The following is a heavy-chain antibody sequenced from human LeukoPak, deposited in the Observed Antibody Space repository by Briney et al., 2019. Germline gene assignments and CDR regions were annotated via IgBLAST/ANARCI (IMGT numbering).Heavy chain of an antibody. Sequence: SETLSLTCAVYGGSFSGYYWSWIRQPPGKGLEWIGEINHSGSTNYNPSLKSRVTISVDTSKNQFSLKLSSVTAADTAVYYCARSYYDFWSGYPLTTYGMDVWGQGTTVTVSS. CDR3: ARSYYDFWSGYPLTTYGMDV. V-gene: IGHV4-34*01. J-gene: IGHJ6*02. CDR2: INHSGST. D-gene: IGHD3-3*01. CDR1: GGSFSGYY.